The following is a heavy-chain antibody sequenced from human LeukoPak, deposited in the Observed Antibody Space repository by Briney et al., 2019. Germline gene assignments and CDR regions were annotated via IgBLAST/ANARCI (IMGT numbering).Heavy chain of an antibody. Sequence: PSETLSLTCTVSGGSISSYYWSWIRQPPGKGLEWIGYIYYSGSTNYNPSLKSRVTMSVDTSKNQFSLKLSSVTAADTAVYYCATTVAGRDAFDYWGQGTLVTVSS. D-gene: IGHD6-19*01. V-gene: IGHV4-59*01. CDR3: ATTVAGRDAFDY. CDR2: IYYSGST. J-gene: IGHJ4*02. CDR1: GGSISSYY.